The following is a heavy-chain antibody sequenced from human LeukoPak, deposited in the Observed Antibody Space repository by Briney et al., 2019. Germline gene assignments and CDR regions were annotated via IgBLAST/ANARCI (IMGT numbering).Heavy chain of an antibody. CDR1: GFAFNTYA. CDR2: ISYNGGST. Sequence: PGGSLRLSCSASGFAFNTYAMHWVRQAPGKGLEYVSAISYNGGSTYYADSVKGRFTISRDNSKNTLHLQMSSLRAEDTAVYYCVKGAVVARNWDYFDYWEQGTLVTVSS. V-gene: IGHV3-64D*06. CDR3: VKGAVVARNWDYFDY. J-gene: IGHJ4*02. D-gene: IGHD5-12*01.